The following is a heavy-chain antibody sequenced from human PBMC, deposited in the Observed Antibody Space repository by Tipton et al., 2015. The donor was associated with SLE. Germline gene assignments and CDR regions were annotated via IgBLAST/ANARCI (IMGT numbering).Heavy chain of an antibody. V-gene: IGHV3-9*01. Sequence: RSLRLSCAASGFSFDDYAMRWVRQAPGKGLEWVAGIGWDSAYIAYEDSVEGRFTISRDNAKKSLYLQMDSLRPDDTAFYYCVRVGTPDYYMDVWGKGTRVTVSS. D-gene: IGHD7-27*01. CDR1: GFSFDDYA. J-gene: IGHJ6*03. CDR2: IGWDSAYI. CDR3: VRVGTPDYYMDV.